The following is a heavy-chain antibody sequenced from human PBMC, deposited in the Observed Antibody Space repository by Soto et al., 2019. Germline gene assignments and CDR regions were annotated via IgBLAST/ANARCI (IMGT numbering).Heavy chain of an antibody. CDR2: IWYDGSNE. Sequence: GGSLRLSCAASGFTFSSYGMHWVRQAPGKGLEWVAVIWYDGSNEYYADSVKGRFTISRDNSKNTLYLQMNSLRAEDTAVYYCARDSGSYYSDAFDIWGQGTMVTVSS. V-gene: IGHV3-33*01. CDR3: ARDSGSYYSDAFDI. CDR1: GFTFSSYG. J-gene: IGHJ3*02. D-gene: IGHD1-26*01.